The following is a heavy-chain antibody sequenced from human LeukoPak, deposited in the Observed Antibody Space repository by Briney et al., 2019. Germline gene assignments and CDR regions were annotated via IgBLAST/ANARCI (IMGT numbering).Heavy chain of an antibody. CDR2: IRYDGSNK. D-gene: IGHD2-2*01. CDR1: GFTFSNYG. Sequence: GGSLRLSCAASGFTFSNYGIHWVRQAPGKGLEWVGFIRYDGSNKYYADFVKGRFTISRDNSKNTLYLQMNSLRAEDTAVYYCATDIVVVPAAFLDYWGQGTLVTVSS. V-gene: IGHV3-30*02. J-gene: IGHJ4*02. CDR3: ATDIVVVPAAFLDY.